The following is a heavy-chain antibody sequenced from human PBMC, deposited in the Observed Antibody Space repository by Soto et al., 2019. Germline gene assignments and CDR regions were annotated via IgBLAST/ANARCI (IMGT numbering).Heavy chain of an antibody. CDR2: IYYSGST. V-gene: IGHV4-39*01. Sequence: SETLSLTCTVSGGSISSSSYYWGWIRQPPGKGLEWIGSIYYSGSTYYNPSLKSRVTISVDTSKNQFSLKLSSVTAADTVVYYCARHKVLYDFWSGYPRWFDPWGQGTLVTVSS. D-gene: IGHD3-3*01. CDR1: GGSISSSSYY. CDR3: ARHKVLYDFWSGYPRWFDP. J-gene: IGHJ5*02.